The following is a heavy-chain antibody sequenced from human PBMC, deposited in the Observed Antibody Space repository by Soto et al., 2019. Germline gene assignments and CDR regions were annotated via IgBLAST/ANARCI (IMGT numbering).Heavy chain of an antibody. CDR2: IYYSGST. CDR3: ASMTITIFGVVTYGMDV. V-gene: IGHV4-59*01. CDR1: GGSISSYY. Sequence: SQTLSVTNTVSGGSISSYYGSWIRQPPGKGLEWIGYIYYSGSTNYNPSLKSRVTISVDTSKNQFSLKLSSVTAADTAVYYCASMTITIFGVVTYGMDVWLQGTTVLVSS. J-gene: IGHJ6*02. D-gene: IGHD3-3*01.